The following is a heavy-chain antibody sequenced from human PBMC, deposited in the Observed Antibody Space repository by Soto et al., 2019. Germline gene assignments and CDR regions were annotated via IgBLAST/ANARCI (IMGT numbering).Heavy chain of an antibody. J-gene: IGHJ4*02. V-gene: IGHV3-23*01. Sequence: EVQLLESGGGLVQPGGSLRLTCVGSGFTFRNQDMRWVRQAPGKGLEWVSGISGRGGVTYYPDSVKGRFTISRDNSKNKLYLQMNNLRANDTAVYYCAKDRQFRSYYESAGHYNDWGQGTLVTVSS. D-gene: IGHD3-22*01. CDR2: ISGRGGVT. CDR3: AKDRQFRSYYESAGHYND. CDR1: GFTFRNQD.